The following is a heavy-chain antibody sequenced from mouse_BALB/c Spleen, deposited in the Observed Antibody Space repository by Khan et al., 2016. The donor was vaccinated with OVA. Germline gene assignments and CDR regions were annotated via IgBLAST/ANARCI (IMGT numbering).Heavy chain of an antibody. CDR2: IFPGSVST. Sequence: QVQLQQSGGDLMKPGASVKISCKATGYTFSSYWIEWVKQRPGHGLEWIGQIFPGSVSTTYNEKFNGKATFTADTSSNTAYMQLSSLTSEDSAVYYCARGGYGGFAYWGQGTLVTVSA. J-gene: IGHJ3*01. CDR1: GYTFSSYW. CDR3: ARGGYGGFAY. D-gene: IGHD2-2*01. V-gene: IGHV1-9*01.